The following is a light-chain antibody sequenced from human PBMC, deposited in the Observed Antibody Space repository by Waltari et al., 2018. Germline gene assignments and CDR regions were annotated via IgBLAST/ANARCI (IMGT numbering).Light chain of an antibody. V-gene: IGKV3-20*01. J-gene: IGKJ3*01. CDR3: QQFGTSPPT. CDR2: RAS. Sequence: EVVLTQSPDTLSLSPGDRATLSCRASQSIVSNSLAWYQQKPGQAPRLLIPRASSRATGIPDRFSGSGSGADFSLTISWLEPEDFAVYYCQQFGTSPPTFGPGTRVDVK. CDR1: QSIVSNS.